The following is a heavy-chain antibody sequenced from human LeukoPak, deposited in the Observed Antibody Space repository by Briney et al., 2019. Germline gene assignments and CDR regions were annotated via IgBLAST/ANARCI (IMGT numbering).Heavy chain of an antibody. CDR1: GFTFSHYG. Sequence: PGGSLRLSCAASGFTFSHYGMHWVRLAPGKGLEWVSAIWYDGSKAYSADSVKGRFTISRDNAKNSLYLQTNGLRDEDTAVYYCARRLPYYGMDGWGQGTTVTVSS. J-gene: IGHJ6*02. CDR3: ARRLPYYGMDG. CDR2: IWYDGSKA. V-gene: IGHV3-33*01.